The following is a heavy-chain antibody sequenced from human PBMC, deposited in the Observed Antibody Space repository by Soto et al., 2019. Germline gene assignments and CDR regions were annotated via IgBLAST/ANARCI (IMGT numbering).Heavy chain of an antibody. CDR1: GFTFSNYA. D-gene: IGHD2-2*01. CDR2: ISGSGGTT. CDR3: ALRYCSRTSCPPLNSYFYMDV. J-gene: IGHJ6*03. V-gene: IGHV3-23*01. Sequence: EMKLLESGGGLVHPGGSLRLSCAASGFTFSNYAMTWVRQAPGTGLEWVSGISGSGGTTFYAGSVKGRFAISRDNSKNTLYLQMSSLRSEDTAVYYCALRYCSRTSCPPLNSYFYMDVWGKGTTVTVSS.